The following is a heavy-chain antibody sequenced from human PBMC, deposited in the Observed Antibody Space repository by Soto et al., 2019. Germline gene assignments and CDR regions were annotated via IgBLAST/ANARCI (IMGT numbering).Heavy chain of an antibody. CDR3: ARAPRVGATPMHDY. CDR1: GFTFSSYS. D-gene: IGHD1-26*01. Sequence: GGSLRLSCAASGFTFSSYSMNWVRQAPGKGLEWVSSISSSSSYIYYADSVKGRFTISRDNAKNSLYLQMNSLRAEDTAVYYCARAPRVGATPMHDYWGQGTLVTVSS. V-gene: IGHV3-21*01. J-gene: IGHJ4*02. CDR2: ISSSSSYI.